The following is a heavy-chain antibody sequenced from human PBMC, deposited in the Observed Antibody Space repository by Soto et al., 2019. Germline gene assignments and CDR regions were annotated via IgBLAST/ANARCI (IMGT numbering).Heavy chain of an antibody. CDR3: ANTIAAAGTGALLHYYCGMDV. J-gene: IGHJ6*02. V-gene: IGHV3-23*01. Sequence: EVQLLESGGGLVQPGGSLRLSCAASGFTFSSYAMSWVRQAPGKGLEWVSAISGSGGSTYYADSVKGRVTISRDNSKNTLYLQMNSLRAEHTAVYYCANTIAAAGTGALLHYYCGMDVLGQGTTVTVSS. CDR1: GFTFSSYA. CDR2: ISGSGGST. D-gene: IGHD6-13*01.